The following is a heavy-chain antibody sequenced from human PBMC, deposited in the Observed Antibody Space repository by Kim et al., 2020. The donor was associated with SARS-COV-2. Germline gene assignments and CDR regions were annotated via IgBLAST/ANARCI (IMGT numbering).Heavy chain of an antibody. D-gene: IGHD2-2*01. CDR1: GGSISSSSYY. Sequence: SETLSLTCTVSGGSISSSSYYWGWIRQPPGKGLEWIGSIYYSGSTYYNPSLNSRATISVDTSKNQFSLKLSSVTAADTAVYYCARDIRGALRGIVVVPAATFDPWGQGTLVTVSS. V-gene: IGHV4-39*02. CDR2: IYYSGST. J-gene: IGHJ5*02. CDR3: ARDIRGALRGIVVVPAATFDP.